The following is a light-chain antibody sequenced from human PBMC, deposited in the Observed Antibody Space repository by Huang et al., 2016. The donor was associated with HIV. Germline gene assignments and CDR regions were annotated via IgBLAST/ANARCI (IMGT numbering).Light chain of an antibody. Sequence: EVLLTQSPATLSVSPGERATLSCKASQRVSTNLDRYQQKPGHAPRRLIYGATTRATCCPARFSGSVSGTEFTLTISSLQSEDSAVYYCQQYNSWPPLFTFGPGTKVDIK. V-gene: IGKV3-15*01. CDR1: QRVSTN. CDR3: QQYNSWPPLFT. CDR2: GAT. J-gene: IGKJ3*01.